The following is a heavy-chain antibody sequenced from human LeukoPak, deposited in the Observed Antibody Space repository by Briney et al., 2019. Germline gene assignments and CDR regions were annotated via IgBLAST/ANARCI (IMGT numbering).Heavy chain of an antibody. CDR1: GFTFSNAW. CDR2: ISYDGSNK. V-gene: IGHV3-30*18. CDR3: AKNPSCGGDCYDFYFDY. D-gene: IGHD2-21*02. J-gene: IGHJ4*02. Sequence: GGSLRLSCAASGFTFSNAWMSWVRQAPGKGLEWVAVISYDGSNKYYADSVKGRFTISRDNSKNTLYLQMNSLRAEDTAVYYCAKNPSCGGDCYDFYFDYWGQGTLVTVSS.